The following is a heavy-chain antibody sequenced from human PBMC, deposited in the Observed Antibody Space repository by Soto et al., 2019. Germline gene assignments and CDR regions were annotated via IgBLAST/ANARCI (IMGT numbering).Heavy chain of an antibody. CDR3: ARDMDPEYYDFRSGLGY. D-gene: IGHD3-3*01. J-gene: IGHJ4*02. Sequence: QVQLVESGGGVVQPGRSLRLSCAASGFTFSSYGMHWVRQAPGKGLEWVAVIWYDGSNKYYADSVKGRFTISRDNSKKTLYLQRNSMRAEDTAVYYCARDMDPEYYDFRSGLGYWGQGTLVTVSS. V-gene: IGHV3-33*01. CDR1: GFTFSSYG. CDR2: IWYDGSNK.